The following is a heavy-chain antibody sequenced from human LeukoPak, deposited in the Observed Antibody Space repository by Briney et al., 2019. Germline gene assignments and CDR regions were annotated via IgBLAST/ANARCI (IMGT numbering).Heavy chain of an antibody. CDR1: GYTFTSYG. V-gene: IGHV1-18*01. Sequence: ASVKVSCKASGYTFTSYGISWVRQAPGQGLEWMGWISAYNGNTNYAQKLQGRVTMTTDTSTSTAYMELRSLRSDDTAVYYCARVAPHQPPTLGAFDIWGQGTMVTVSS. D-gene: IGHD2-2*01. CDR3: ARVAPHQPPTLGAFDI. J-gene: IGHJ3*02. CDR2: ISAYNGNT.